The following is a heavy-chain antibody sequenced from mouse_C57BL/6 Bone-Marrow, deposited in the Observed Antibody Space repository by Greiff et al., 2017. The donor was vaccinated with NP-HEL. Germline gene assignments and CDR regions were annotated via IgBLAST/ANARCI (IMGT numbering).Heavy chain of an antibody. CDR3: ARKLYGSSLWYFDV. CDR2: INYDGSST. J-gene: IGHJ1*03. CDR1: GFTFCDYY. Sequence: EVHLVESEGGLVQPGSSMKLSCTASGFTFCDYYMAWVRQVPEKGLEWVANINYDGSSTYFLDSLKSRFIISRDNAKNILYLQMSSLKSEDTATYYCARKLYGSSLWYFDVWGTGTTVTVSS. D-gene: IGHD1-1*01. V-gene: IGHV5-16*01.